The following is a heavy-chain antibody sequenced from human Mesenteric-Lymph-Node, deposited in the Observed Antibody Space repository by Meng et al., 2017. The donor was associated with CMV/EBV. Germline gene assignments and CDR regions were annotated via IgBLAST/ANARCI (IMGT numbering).Heavy chain of an antibody. CDR3: ARGSSYDILTGYFDY. CDR1: GGSFSGYY. J-gene: IGHJ4*02. V-gene: IGHV4-34*01. Sequence: VQLNQWGAGLLKPSESLSVTCAVYGGSFSGYYWNWIRQSTEKGLEWIGEINHSGSTTYNPSFTSRIIISVDTSTNQISLNMSSVTAADTAVYYCARGSSYDILTGYFDYWGQGALVTVSS. CDR2: INHSGST. D-gene: IGHD3-9*01.